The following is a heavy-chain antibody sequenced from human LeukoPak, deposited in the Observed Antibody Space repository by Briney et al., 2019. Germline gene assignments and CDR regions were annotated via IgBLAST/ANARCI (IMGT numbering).Heavy chain of an antibody. CDR2: ISGSGGST. Sequence: GGSLRLSCAASGFTFSSYAMSWVRQAPGKGLEWVSAISGSGGSTYYADSVKGRFTISRDNSKNTLYLQMNSLRAEDTAVYYCAKSVAVLTGYYADYRGQGTLVTVSS. CDR3: AKSVAVLTGYYADY. D-gene: IGHD3-9*01. CDR1: GFTFSSYA. J-gene: IGHJ4*02. V-gene: IGHV3-23*01.